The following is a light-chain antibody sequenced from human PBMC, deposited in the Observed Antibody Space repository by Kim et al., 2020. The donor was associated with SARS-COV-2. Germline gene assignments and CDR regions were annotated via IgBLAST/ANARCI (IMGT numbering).Light chain of an antibody. Sequence: PRDTISCAGSDSNIGSQTVDWYQQFPGTAPKLLIYRNSQRPSGVPDRFSGSKSGTSASLAITGLRSEDEADYYCAAWDDTLSGSVFGGGTQLTVL. J-gene: IGLJ2*01. V-gene: IGLV1-47*01. CDR3: AAWDDTLSGSV. CDR1: DSNIGSQT. CDR2: RNS.